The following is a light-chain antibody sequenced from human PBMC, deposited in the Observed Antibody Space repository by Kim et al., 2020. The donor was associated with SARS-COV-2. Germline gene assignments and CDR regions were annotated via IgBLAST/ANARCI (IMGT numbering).Light chain of an antibody. CDR3: QTWGTGSWV. V-gene: IGLV4-69*01. J-gene: IGLJ3*02. CDR2: LNSDGSH. CDR1: SGNSSYA. Sequence: QPVLTQSPSASASLGASVKLTCTLSSGNSSYAIAWHQQQPEKGPRYLMKLNSDGSHSKGDGIPDRFSGSSSGAERYLTISSLQSEDEADYYCQTWGTGSWVFGGGTQLTVL.